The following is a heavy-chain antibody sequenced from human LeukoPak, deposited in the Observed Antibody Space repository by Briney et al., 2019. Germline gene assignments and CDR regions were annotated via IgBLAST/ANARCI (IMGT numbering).Heavy chain of an antibody. D-gene: IGHD6-19*01. J-gene: IGHJ6*02. CDR2: IEYDGSST. Sequence: GGSLRLSCTASGFTFSSYWLHWVRQAPGRGLVWVSRIEYDGSSTGYADSVKGRFTISRDNAKNTLYLQMNSLRAEDTAVYYCAREDRMAVAGTRDYGMDVWGQGTTVTVSS. CDR1: GFTFSSYW. CDR3: AREDRMAVAGTRDYGMDV. V-gene: IGHV3-74*01.